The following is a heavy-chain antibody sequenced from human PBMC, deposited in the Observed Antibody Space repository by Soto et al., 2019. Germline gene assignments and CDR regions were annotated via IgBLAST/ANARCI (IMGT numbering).Heavy chain of an antibody. CDR3: ARQNYYDSSGYTYYYYGMDV. CDR1: GYSFTSYW. D-gene: IGHD3-22*01. V-gene: IGHV5-51*01. CDR2: IYPGDSDT. J-gene: IGHJ6*02. Sequence: GESLKISCKGSGYSFTSYWIGWVRQMPGKGLEWMGIIYPGDSDTRYSPSFQGQVTISADKSISTAYLQWSSLKASDTAMYYCARQNYYDSSGYTYYYYGMDVWGQGTTVTVSS.